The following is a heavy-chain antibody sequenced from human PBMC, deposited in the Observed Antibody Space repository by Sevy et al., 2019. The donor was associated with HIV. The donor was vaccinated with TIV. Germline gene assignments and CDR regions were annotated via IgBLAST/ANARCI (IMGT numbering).Heavy chain of an antibody. CDR1: GFTFCSYV. CDR2: IWYDGTVK. CDR3: ARGGGYCGGDCYSIDY. Sequence: GGSLRLSCAASGFTFCSYVMHWVRQAPGKGLEWVALIWYDGTVKYYADSVKGRFTISRDNSKDTLFLQMNSLTPEDTAVYYCARGGGYCGGDCYSIDYWGQGALVTVSS. J-gene: IGHJ4*02. V-gene: IGHV3-33*08. D-gene: IGHD2-21*02.